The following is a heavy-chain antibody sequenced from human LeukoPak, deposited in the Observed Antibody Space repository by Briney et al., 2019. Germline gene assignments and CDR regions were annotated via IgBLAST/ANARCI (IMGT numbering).Heavy chain of an antibody. CDR3: AREGYFDY. V-gene: IGHV3-21*01. J-gene: IGHJ4*02. CDR2: ITVTTTFI. CDR1: GFNLSNYN. Sequence: GGSLRLSCAASGFNLSNYNMNWVRQAPGKGLEWVSCITVTTTFIYYADSVKGRFTISRDNAKNSLYLQMNSLRAEDTAVYYCAREGYFDYWGQGTLVTVSS.